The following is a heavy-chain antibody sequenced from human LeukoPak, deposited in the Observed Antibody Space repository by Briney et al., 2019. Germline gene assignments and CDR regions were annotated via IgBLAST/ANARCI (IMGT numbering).Heavy chain of an antibody. V-gene: IGHV3-23*01. CDR1: GFTFSSYA. CDR2: IGGSGDNT. CDR3: ARDSPMLRGVTGY. Sequence: GGSLSLSCAASGFTFSSYAMSWVRQAPGKGLEWVSSIGGSGDNTFYADSVKDRFTISRDNSKNTLFLQMNSLRVEDTAVYYCARDSPMLRGVTGYWGQGTLVIVSS. J-gene: IGHJ4*02. D-gene: IGHD3-10*01.